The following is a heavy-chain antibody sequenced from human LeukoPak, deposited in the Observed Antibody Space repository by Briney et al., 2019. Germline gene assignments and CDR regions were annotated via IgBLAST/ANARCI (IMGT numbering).Heavy chain of an antibody. J-gene: IGHJ5*02. CDR2: IYYSGST. D-gene: IGHD5-18*01. Sequence: SETLSLTCTVSGGSISSYYWSWIRQPPGKGLEWIGYIYYSGSTNYNPSLKSRVTISVDTSKNQFSLKLSSVTAADTAVYYCARDKMRYSYGLFRLGKGGWFDPWGQGTLVTVSS. CDR1: GGSISSYY. V-gene: IGHV4-59*01. CDR3: ARDKMRYSYGLFRLGKGGWFDP.